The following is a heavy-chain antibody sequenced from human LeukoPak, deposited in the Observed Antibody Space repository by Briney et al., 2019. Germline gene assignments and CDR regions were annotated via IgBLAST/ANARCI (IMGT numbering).Heavy chain of an antibody. J-gene: IGHJ6*03. CDR1: GGSLSSSSYY. V-gene: IGHV4-39*07. CDR2: IYYSGST. Sequence: PSETLSLTCTVSGGSLSSSSYYWGWIRQPPGKGLEWIGNIYYSGSTYYHPSLKSRVTMSVDTSKNPFSLKLSSVTAADTAVYYCAREGIAAAGPIFYYYYYMDVWGKGTTVTISS. D-gene: IGHD6-13*01. CDR3: AREGIAAAGPIFYYYYYMDV.